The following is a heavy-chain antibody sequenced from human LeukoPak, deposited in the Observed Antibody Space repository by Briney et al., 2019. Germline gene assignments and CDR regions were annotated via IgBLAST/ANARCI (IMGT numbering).Heavy chain of an antibody. CDR2: ISSSGSNI. CDR3: AKDRMTPRSDMYYYGMDV. Sequence: GGSLRLSCAASGFTFSDYYMSWIRQAPGKGLEWGSYISSSGSNIYYADSVKGRFTISRDNAKNSLYLQMNSLRAEDTALYYCAKDRMTPRSDMYYYGMDVWGQGTTVTVSS. CDR1: GFTFSDYY. D-gene: IGHD3-9*01. V-gene: IGHV3-11*01. J-gene: IGHJ6*02.